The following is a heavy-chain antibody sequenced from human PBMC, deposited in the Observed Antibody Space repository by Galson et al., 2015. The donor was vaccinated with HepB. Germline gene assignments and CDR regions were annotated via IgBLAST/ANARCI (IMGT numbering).Heavy chain of an antibody. CDR1: GFTFNSYA. V-gene: IGHV3-23*01. J-gene: IGHJ4*02. CDR2: ISGSGGTT. Sequence: SLRLSCAASGFTFNSYAMSWVRQAPGKGLEWVSDISGSGGTTYYADSVKGRFTISRDNSKNTLYLQMNSLRAEDTAIYYCAKDDPPGGVGNPYYFDSWGQGTLVTVSS. CDR3: AKDDPPGGVGNPYYFDS. D-gene: IGHD3-16*01.